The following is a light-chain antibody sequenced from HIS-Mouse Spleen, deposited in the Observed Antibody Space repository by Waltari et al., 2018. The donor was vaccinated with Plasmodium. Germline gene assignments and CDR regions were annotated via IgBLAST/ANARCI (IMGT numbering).Light chain of an antibody. J-gene: IGKJ1*01. CDR3: QQYGSSLWT. CDR2: GAS. V-gene: IGKV3-20*01. Sequence: DIVLTQSPGTLSLSPGEGATLSCRASHSVSSSYLAWYQQKPGQAPRLLIYGASSRATGIPDRFSGSGSGTDFTLTISRLEPEDFAVYYCQQYGSSLWTFGQGTKVEIK. CDR1: HSVSSSY.